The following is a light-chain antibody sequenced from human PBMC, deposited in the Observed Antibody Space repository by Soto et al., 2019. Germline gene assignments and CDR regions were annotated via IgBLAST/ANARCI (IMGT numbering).Light chain of an antibody. Sequence: QSALTQPASVSGXPGQSITIXCTGTSSDVGGYNYVSWYQQHPGKAPKLIIYEVSNRPSGVSNRFSGSKSGNTASLTISGLQAEDEADYYCSSYTTSSTWVFGGGTKLTVL. V-gene: IGLV2-14*01. CDR1: SSDVGGYNY. CDR2: EVS. J-gene: IGLJ3*02. CDR3: SSYTTSSTWV.